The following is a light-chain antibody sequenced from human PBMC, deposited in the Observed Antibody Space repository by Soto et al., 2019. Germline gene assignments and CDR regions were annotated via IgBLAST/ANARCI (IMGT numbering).Light chain of an antibody. CDR2: DAS. CDR3: QQNSNWPLT. V-gene: IGKV3-11*01. J-gene: IGKJ4*01. CDR1: QSISTY. Sequence: EVVLTQSPATLSLSPGERATLSCRASQSISTYLAWYQQRPGQAPRLLIFDASNRATGTPATFSGSWSGTGFTHTISSLEAEDFGLYYCQQNSNWPLTFGGGTRVESK.